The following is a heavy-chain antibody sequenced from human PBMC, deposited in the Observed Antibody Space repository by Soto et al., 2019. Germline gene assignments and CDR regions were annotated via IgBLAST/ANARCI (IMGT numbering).Heavy chain of an antibody. J-gene: IGHJ4*02. CDR1: GFTFSSYA. D-gene: IGHD3-10*01. Sequence: QVQLVESGGGGVQPGRSLRLSCAASGFTFSSYAMHWVRQAPGKGLEWVAVISYDGSNKYYADSVKGRFTISRDNSKNTLYLQMNSLRAEERAVYYCAREESVDYWGQGPLVTVSS. CDR3: AREESVDY. CDR2: ISYDGSNK. V-gene: IGHV3-30-3*01.